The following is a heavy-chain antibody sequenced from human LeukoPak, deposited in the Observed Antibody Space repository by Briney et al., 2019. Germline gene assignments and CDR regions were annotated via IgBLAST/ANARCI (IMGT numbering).Heavy chain of an antibody. J-gene: IGHJ6*04. Sequence: SETLSLTCTVSGGSISSSSYYWGWIRQPPGKGLEWIGSIYYSGSTYYNPSLKSRVTISVDTSKNQFSLKLSSVTAADTAVYYCARASIVLMVYAHLDVWGKGTTVTVSS. CDR2: IYYSGST. CDR1: GGSISSSSYY. D-gene: IGHD2-8*01. CDR3: ARASIVLMVYAHLDV. V-gene: IGHV4-39*07.